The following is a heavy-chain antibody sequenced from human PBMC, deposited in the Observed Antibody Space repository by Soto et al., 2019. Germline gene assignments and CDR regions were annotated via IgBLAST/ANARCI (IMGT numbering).Heavy chain of an antibody. V-gene: IGHV4-30-2*01. CDR2: IYHSGST. D-gene: IGHD4-17*01. CDR1: GGSISSGGYS. Sequence: PSETLSLTCAVSGGSISSGGYSWSWIRQPPGKGLEWIGYIYHSGSTYYNPSLKSRVTISVDRSKNTLYLQMNSLRAEDTAIYYCARDPFGTDNGGSADFDHWGQGTLVTVSS. J-gene: IGHJ4*02. CDR3: ARDPFGTDNGGSADFDH.